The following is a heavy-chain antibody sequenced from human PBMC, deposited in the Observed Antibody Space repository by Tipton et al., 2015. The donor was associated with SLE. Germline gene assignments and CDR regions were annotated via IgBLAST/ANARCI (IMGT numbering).Heavy chain of an antibody. D-gene: IGHD3-16*01. V-gene: IGHV3-74*01. CDR3: ARDLGNAFDI. J-gene: IGHJ3*02. CDR2: INIDGSSI. CDR1: GFTFSSYW. Sequence: SLRLSCAASGFTFSSYWMHWVRQAPGKGLLWVSRINIDGSSISYADSVRGRFTISRDNAKNTLYLQMNSLRAEDTAVSYCARDLGNAFDIWGQGTMVTVSS.